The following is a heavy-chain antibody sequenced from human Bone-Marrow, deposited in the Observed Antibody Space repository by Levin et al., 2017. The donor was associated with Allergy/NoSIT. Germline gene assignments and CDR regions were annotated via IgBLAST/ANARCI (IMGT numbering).Heavy chain of an antibody. CDR2: IYYSGAS. V-gene: IGHV4-39*07. CDR3: ARLYVVDYYGSGSPPYWYFDL. D-gene: IGHD3-10*01. CDR1: GGSISSSNYY. Sequence: PSETLSLTCSVSGGSISSSNYYWGWIRQSPVKGLDWIASIYYSGASYYNPSLRSRVTISVDTSKNQFSLKMSSVTAADTAVYYCARLYVVDYYGSGSPPYWYFDLWGRGTLVTVSS. J-gene: IGHJ2*01.